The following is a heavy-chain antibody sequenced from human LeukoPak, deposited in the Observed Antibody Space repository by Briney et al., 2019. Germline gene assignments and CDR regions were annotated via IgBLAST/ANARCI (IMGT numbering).Heavy chain of an antibody. J-gene: IGHJ4*02. V-gene: IGHV4-59*01. CDR1: GGSISSYC. CDR2: IYYSGST. D-gene: IGHD5-24*01. CDR3: ARGRDGYNYRFFDY. Sequence: PSETLSLTCTVSGGSISSYCWSWIRQPPGKGLEWIGYIYYSGSTYYNPSLKSRVTISVDTSTNQFSLKLRSVTAADTAVYYCARGRDGYNYRFFDYWGQGTLVTVSS.